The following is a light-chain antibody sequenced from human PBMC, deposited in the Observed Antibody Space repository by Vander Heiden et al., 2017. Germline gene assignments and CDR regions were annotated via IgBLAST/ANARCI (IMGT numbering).Light chain of an antibody. CDR1: SSNIGRYP. V-gene: IGLV1-44*01. CDR2: SNI. J-gene: IGLJ1*01. CDR3: VASDDSPNGYV. Sequence: QSVLTQPPSASGTPGQRATIYCSGSSSNIGRYPVNWYPHRPGAAPKLLIYSNIRRPSGVPDRFSGSKSGTSAALAISWLQSADEADYYCVASDDSPNGYVFGTGTKVTVL.